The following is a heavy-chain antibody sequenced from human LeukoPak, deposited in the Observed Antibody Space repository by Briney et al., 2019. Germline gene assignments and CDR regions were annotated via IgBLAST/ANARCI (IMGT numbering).Heavy chain of an antibody. CDR3: AKESGATWNIDS. D-gene: IGHD1/OR15-1a*01. Sequence: GGSLRLSCAASGFTFSSYAMSWVRQAPGKGLEWVSAISYSGGSTYYADSERGRFTISRDNSKNTLYLQMNSLRAEDTAVYYCAKESGATWNIDSWGQGTLVTVSS. CDR1: GFTFSSYA. J-gene: IGHJ4*02. CDR2: ISYSGGST. V-gene: IGHV3-23*01.